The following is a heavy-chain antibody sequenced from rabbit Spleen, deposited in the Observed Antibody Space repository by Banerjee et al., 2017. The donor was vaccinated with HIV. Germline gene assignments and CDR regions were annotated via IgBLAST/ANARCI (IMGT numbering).Heavy chain of an antibody. Sequence: QSLEESGGDLVKPGASLTLTCTASGFSFSSSDYMCWVRQAPGKGLEWIGCINTGSGTTYYASWAKGRFTISKASSTTLTLQMTSLTAADTATYFCARNMDGDGTVFYLWGPGTLVTVS. D-gene: IGHD7-1*01. CDR2: INTGSGTT. CDR3: ARNMDGDGTVFYL. CDR1: GFSFSSSDY. V-gene: IGHV1S40*01. J-gene: IGHJ4*01.